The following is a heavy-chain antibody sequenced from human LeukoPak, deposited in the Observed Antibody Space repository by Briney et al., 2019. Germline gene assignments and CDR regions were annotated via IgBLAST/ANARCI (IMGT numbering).Heavy chain of an antibody. D-gene: IGHD3-3*01. CDR3: ARGGNYDFWSGYYLPPSDAFDI. J-gene: IGHJ3*02. Sequence: GASVKVSCKASGYTFTSYYMHWVRQAPGQGLEWMGWINPNSGGTNYAQKFQGRVTMTRDTSISTAYMELSRLRSDDTAVYYCARGGNYDFWSGYYLPPSDAFDIWGQGTMVTVSS. V-gene: IGHV1-2*02. CDR2: INPNSGGT. CDR1: GYTFTSYY.